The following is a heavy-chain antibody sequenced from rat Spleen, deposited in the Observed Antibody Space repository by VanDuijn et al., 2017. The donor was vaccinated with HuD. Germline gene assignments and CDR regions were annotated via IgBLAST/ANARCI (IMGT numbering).Heavy chain of an antibody. Sequence: EVQLVESGGGLVQPGRSLKLSCVVSGFTFSNRAMHWIRQAPKKGLEWVATINYEGVKTYYRDSVKGRFTISRDNAKSTLFLQMDSLRSEDTATYYCTTVVQGHGFAYWGQGTLVTVSS. CDR2: INYEGVKT. V-gene: IGHV5-19*01. CDR1: GFTFSNRA. D-gene: IGHD1-1*01. CDR3: TTVVQGHGFAY. J-gene: IGHJ3*01.